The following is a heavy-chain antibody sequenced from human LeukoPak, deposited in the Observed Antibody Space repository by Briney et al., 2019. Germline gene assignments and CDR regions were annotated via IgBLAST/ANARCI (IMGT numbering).Heavy chain of an antibody. CDR2: IYPGDSDT. Sequence: GESLKISCKGSGYSFTSYWIGWVRQMPGKGLEWMGIIYPGDSDTRYSPSFQGQVTISADKSISTAYLQWSSLKASGTAMYYCARTTVVTDDAFDIWGQGTMVTVSS. CDR1: GYSFTSYW. CDR3: ARTTVVTDDAFDI. J-gene: IGHJ3*02. D-gene: IGHD4-23*01. V-gene: IGHV5-51*01.